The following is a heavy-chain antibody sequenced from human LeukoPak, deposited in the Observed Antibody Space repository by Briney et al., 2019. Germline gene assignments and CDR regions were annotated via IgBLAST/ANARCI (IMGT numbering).Heavy chain of an antibody. CDR1: GYTFTNYD. D-gene: IGHD2-15*01. CDR3: ASKGYCSGGSCYEGFDY. V-gene: IGHV1-8*01. Sequence: ASVKVSCKASGYTFTNYDINWVRQTTGQGLEWMGWMNSNSGHTAYAQKFQGRVTITADKSTSTAYMELSSLRSEDTAVYYCASKGYCSGGSCYEGFDYWGQGTLVTVSS. CDR2: MNSNSGHT. J-gene: IGHJ4*02.